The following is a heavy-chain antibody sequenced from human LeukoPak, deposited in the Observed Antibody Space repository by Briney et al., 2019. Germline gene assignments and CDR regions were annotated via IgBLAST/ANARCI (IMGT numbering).Heavy chain of an antibody. D-gene: IGHD6-19*01. Sequence: ASVKVSCKASGYTFTSYYMHWVRQAPGQGLEWMGIINPSGGSTSYAQKFQGRVTMTRDMSTSTVYMELSSLRSGDTAVYYCARDLAGDHYSSVGAFDIWGQGTMVTVSS. J-gene: IGHJ3*02. V-gene: IGHV1-46*01. CDR1: GYTFTSYY. CDR3: ARDLAGDHYSSVGAFDI. CDR2: INPSGGST.